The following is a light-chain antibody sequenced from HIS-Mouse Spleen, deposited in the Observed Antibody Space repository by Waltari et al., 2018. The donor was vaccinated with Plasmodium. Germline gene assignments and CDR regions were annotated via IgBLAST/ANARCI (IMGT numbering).Light chain of an antibody. V-gene: IGKV3-20*01. J-gene: IGKJ2*01. CDR3: QQYGSSPYT. Sequence: EIVLTQSPGILSLSPGERATLPCRASQSVSSSYLAWYQQKPGQAPRLLIYGASSRATGIPDRFSGSGSGTDFTLTISRLEPEDFAVYYCQQYGSSPYTFGQGTKLEIK. CDR1: QSVSSSY. CDR2: GAS.